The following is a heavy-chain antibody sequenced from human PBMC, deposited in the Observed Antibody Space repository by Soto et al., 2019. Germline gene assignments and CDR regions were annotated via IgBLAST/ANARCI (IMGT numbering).Heavy chain of an antibody. CDR1: GYTFSDYY. V-gene: IGHV1-2*02. J-gene: IGHJ4*02. Sequence: QVQLVQSGAEVKKPGASVKVSCKASGYTFSDYYIHWVRQAPGQGLEWMGWINPLSGGPNSAPKFQCTVTMTRDSSITTSSVELNSLTSDDTAMYYCARATPYCCHSSGYYNAHFDFSGQGPLVTVS. CDR2: INPLSGGP. D-gene: IGHD3-22*01. CDR3: ARATPYCCHSSGYYNAHFDF.